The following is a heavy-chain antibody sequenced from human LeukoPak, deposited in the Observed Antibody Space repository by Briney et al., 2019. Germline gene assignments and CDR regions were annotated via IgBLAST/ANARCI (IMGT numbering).Heavy chain of an antibody. CDR1: GGSISSGSYY. Sequence: PPETLSLTCTVSGGSISSGSYYWSWIRQPAGKGLEWIGRIYTSGSTNYNPSLKSRVTISVDTSKNQFSLKLSSVTAADTAVYYCARGGDYDFWSGYHYYYYYMDVWAKGPRSPSP. CDR2: IYTSGST. D-gene: IGHD3-3*01. CDR3: ARGGDYDFWSGYHYYYYYMDV. J-gene: IGHJ6*03. V-gene: IGHV4-61*02.